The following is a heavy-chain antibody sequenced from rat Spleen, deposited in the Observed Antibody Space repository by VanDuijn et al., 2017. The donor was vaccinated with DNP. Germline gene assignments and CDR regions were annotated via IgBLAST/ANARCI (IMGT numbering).Heavy chain of an antibody. CDR2: ITTSGDST. CDR1: GFTFSDYY. J-gene: IGHJ1*01. Sequence: EVQLVESGGDLVQPGRSLKLSCAASGFTFSDYYMAWIRQVPGKGLEWVASITTSGDSTYSPDSVKGRFTISRDNAKNTLYLQMNSLQTEDTAMYFCARGWYFDFWGPGTMVTVSS. V-gene: IGHV5-25*01. CDR3: ARGWYFDF.